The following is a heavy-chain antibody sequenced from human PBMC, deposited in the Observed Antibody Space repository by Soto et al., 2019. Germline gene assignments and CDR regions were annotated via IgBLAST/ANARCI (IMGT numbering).Heavy chain of an antibody. CDR2: ISSDGNDK. CDR3: AKGSEVARQVLDY. J-gene: IGHJ4*02. Sequence: QVQLVESGGGVVQPGRSLRLSCAASGFTFSNFGMHWVRQAPGKGLDWVAVISSDGNDKYYSDSVKDRFTISRDNSKNTLFLQLNSLRVKDKAAYYWAKGSEVARQVLDYWGQVTRVTVSS. CDR1: GFTFSNFG. V-gene: IGHV3-30*18. D-gene: IGHD2-15*01.